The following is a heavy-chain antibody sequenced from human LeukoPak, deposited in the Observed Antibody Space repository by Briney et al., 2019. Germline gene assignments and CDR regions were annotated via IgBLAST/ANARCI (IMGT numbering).Heavy chain of an antibody. CDR3: AKDRDDSGDYAFDY. D-gene: IGHD4-17*01. CDR2: ISRSGDYT. Sequence: AGGSLRLSCTASGFSFSGYGMHWVRQAPGKGLEWVSVISRSGDYTNYADSVKGRFTISRDNSKNTLSLQMSSLRAEDTAIYYCAKDRDDSGDYAFDYWGQGILVSVSS. CDR1: GFSFSGYG. V-gene: IGHV3-23*01. J-gene: IGHJ4*02.